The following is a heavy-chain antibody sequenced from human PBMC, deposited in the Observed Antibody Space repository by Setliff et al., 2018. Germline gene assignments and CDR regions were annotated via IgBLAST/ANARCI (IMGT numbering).Heavy chain of an antibody. D-gene: IGHD6-19*01. Sequence: SETLSLTCSVSGGSISSGSDYWTWIRQPAGKGLEWIGHIYTSGSTSYNPSLKSRVTISVDTSKNQFSLKLSSVTATDTAVYYCARAISGWYSAYYYYMDVWGKGTKVTVSS. J-gene: IGHJ6*03. CDR2: IYTSGST. CDR3: ARAISGWYSAYYYYMDV. V-gene: IGHV4-61*09. CDR1: GGSISSGSDY.